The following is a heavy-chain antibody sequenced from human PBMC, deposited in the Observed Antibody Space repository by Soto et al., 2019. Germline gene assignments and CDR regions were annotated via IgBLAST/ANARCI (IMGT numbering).Heavy chain of an antibody. Sequence: KPSETLSLTCTVSGGSISSGGYYWSWIRQHPGKGLEWIGYIYYSGSTYYNPSLKSRVTISVDTSKNQFSLKLSSVTAADTAVYYCARESLPPVAAPKRRYYYYGMDVWGQGTTVTVSS. CDR2: IYYSGST. CDR3: ARESLPPVAAPKRRYYYYGMDV. V-gene: IGHV4-31*03. D-gene: IGHD6-6*01. CDR1: GGSISSGGYY. J-gene: IGHJ6*02.